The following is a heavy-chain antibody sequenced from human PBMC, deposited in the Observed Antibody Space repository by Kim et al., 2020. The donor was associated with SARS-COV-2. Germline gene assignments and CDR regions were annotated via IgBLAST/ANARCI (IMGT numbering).Heavy chain of an antibody. CDR2: ISGSGGST. Sequence: GGSLRLSCAASGFTFSSYAMSWVRQAPGKGLEWVSAISGSGGSTYYADSVKGRFTISRDNSKNTLYLQMNSLRAEDTAVYYCASLGRDYGPYYYYGMDVWGQGTTVTVSS. CDR1: GFTFSSYA. J-gene: IGHJ6*02. CDR3: ASLGRDYGPYYYYGMDV. D-gene: IGHD4-17*01. V-gene: IGHV3-23*01.